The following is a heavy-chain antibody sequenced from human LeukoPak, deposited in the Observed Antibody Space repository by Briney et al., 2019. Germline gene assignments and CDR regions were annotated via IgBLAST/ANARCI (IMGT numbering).Heavy chain of an antibody. CDR2: IYTSGST. J-gene: IGHJ4*02. CDR3: ARGVIATGGNDFDY. V-gene: IGHV4-61*02. Sequence: PSETLSLTCTVSGGSISSSSYYWSWIRQPAGKGLEWIGRIYTSGSTNYNPSLKSRVTISVDTSKNQFSLKLSSVTAADTAVYYCARGVIATGGNDFDYWGQGTLVTVSS. CDR1: GGSISSSSYY. D-gene: IGHD6-13*01.